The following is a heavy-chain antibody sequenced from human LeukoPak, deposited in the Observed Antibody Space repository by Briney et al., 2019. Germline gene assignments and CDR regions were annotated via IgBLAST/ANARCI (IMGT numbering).Heavy chain of an antibody. Sequence: GGSLRLSCAASGFTFSSYWMSWVRQAPGKGLEWVANINQDGSDKSYVDSVKGRFTISRDSAKNSLYLQMNSLRAEDTAAYYCARDLGDTSGYYFDYWGQGTLVTVSS. J-gene: IGHJ4*02. CDR2: INQDGSDK. CDR3: ARDLGDTSGYYFDY. CDR1: GFTFSSYW. D-gene: IGHD3-22*01. V-gene: IGHV3-7*01.